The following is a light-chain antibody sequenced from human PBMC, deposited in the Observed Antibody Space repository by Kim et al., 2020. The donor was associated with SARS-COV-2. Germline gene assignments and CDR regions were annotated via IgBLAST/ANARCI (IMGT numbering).Light chain of an antibody. J-gene: IGKJ1*01. CDR3: QQYNSYPA. Sequence: SVSVGDRVTIICRASQSISSWLAWYQQKPGKAPKLLIYKASSLESGVPSRFSGSGSGTEFTLTISSLQPDDFATYYCQQYNSYPAFGQGTKVDIK. CDR1: QSISSW. CDR2: KAS. V-gene: IGKV1-5*03.